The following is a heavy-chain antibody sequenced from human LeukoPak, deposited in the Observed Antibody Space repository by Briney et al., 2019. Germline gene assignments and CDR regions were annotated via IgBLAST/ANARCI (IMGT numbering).Heavy chain of an antibody. V-gene: IGHV3-7*03. J-gene: IGHJ6*03. CDR3: ARDPTPGSGWYSAYYYYMDV. D-gene: IGHD6-19*01. CDR2: IKQDGSEK. CDR1: GFTFSSYW. Sequence: GGSLRLSCAASGFTFSSYWMSWVRQAPGKGLEWVANIKQDGSEKYYVDSVKGRFTISRDNAKNSLYLQMNSLRAEDTALYYCARDPTPGSGWYSAYYYYMDVWGKGTTVTVSS.